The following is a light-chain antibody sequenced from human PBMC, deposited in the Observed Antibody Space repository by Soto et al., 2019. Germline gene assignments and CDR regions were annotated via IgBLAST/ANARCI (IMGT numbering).Light chain of an antibody. V-gene: IGLV2-8*01. CDR1: SSDVGAYNY. CDR2: EVN. CDR3: SSYVGNNNLV. J-gene: IGLJ2*01. Sequence: QSVLTQPPSASGSPGQSVTISCTGTSSDVGAYNYVSWYQQHPGKAPKLMIYEVNKRPSGVPDRFSGSKSGNTASLTVSGLQAEDEAEYFCSSYVGNNNLVFGGGTKLTVL.